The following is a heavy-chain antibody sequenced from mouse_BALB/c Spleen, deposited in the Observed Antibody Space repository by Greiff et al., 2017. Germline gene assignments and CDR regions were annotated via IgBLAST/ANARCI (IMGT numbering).Heavy chain of an antibody. V-gene: IGHV5-6*02. CDR3: ARHGNYGNYDY. D-gene: IGHD2-1*01. CDR1: GFTFSSYG. Sequence: EVMLVESGGDLVKPGGSLKLSCAASGFTFSSYGMSWVRQTPDKRLEWVATISSGGSYTYYPDSVKGRFTISRDNAKNTLYLQMSSLKSEDTAMYYCARHGNYGNYDYWGQGTTLTVSS. CDR2: ISSGGSYT. J-gene: IGHJ2*01.